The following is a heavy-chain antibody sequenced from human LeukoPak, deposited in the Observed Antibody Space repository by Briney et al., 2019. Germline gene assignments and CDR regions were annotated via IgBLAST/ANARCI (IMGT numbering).Heavy chain of an antibody. D-gene: IGHD4-17*01. CDR2: ISGSGDRT. CDR1: GFTFSSSA. J-gene: IGHJ4*02. CDR3: AKNYGDYVYYFDY. Sequence: GGSLRLSCAASGFTFSSSAMSWVRQAPGKGLQWVSSISGSGDRTYYADSVKGRFTISRDNSKNTLYLQMNSLRAEDTAVYYCAKNYGDYVYYFDYWGQGTLVTVSS. V-gene: IGHV3-23*01.